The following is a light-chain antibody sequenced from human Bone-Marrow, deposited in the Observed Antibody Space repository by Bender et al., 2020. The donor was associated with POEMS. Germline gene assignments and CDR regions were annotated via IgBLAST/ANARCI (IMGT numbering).Light chain of an antibody. CDR3: CSYAGSNTYV. J-gene: IGLJ1*01. CDR1: SSDVGKYDL. CDR2: EDN. V-gene: IGLV2-23*01. Sequence: QSALVQPASVSGSPGQSITISCGGTSSDVGKYDLVSWYQHYPGKAPKLMIYEDNKRSSGISSRFSGSQSGNTASLTISGLQAQDEADYYCCSYAGSNTYVFGSGTKVTVL.